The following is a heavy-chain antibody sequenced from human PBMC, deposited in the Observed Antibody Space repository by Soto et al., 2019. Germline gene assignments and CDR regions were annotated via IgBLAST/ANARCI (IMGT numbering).Heavy chain of an antibody. D-gene: IGHD7-27*01. CDR3: AREQSNCKI. Sequence: PSETLSLTCSVSGDSIRSYYWTWIRQPPGKGLQWIGYVFHTGNTNYNPSLKSRVTISEDASKNQVSLRLTSVTAADTAVYFCAREQSNCKIWGQGTLVTVYS. J-gene: IGHJ4*02. CDR1: GDSIRSYY. CDR2: VFHTGNT. V-gene: IGHV4-59*01.